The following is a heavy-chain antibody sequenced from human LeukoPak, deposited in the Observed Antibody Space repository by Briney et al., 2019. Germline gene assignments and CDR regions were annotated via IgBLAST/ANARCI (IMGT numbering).Heavy chain of an antibody. J-gene: IGHJ4*02. CDR2: ISGSGGRT. Sequence: GGSLRLSCAASGFTFTSYAMSWVRQAPGKGLEWVSAISGSGGRTYYADSVKGRFTISRDNSKNTLYLQMNSLRAEDTAVYYCAKDIGKAAAGTTDYWGQGTLVTVSS. D-gene: IGHD6-13*01. V-gene: IGHV3-23*01. CDR1: GFTFTSYA. CDR3: AKDIGKAAAGTTDY.